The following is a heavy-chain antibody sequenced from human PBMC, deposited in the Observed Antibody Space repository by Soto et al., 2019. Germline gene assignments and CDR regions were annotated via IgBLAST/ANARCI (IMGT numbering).Heavy chain of an antibody. CDR3: ARDLPPQDY. CDR1: GNTFRNYA. Sequence: ASVKVSCKASGNTFRNYAMHWVRQAPGQRLEWMGWINAGNGNTKYSQKFQGRVTITRDTSASTAYMELSSLRSEDTAVYYCARDLPPQDYWGQGTLVTVSS. J-gene: IGHJ4*02. V-gene: IGHV1-3*01. CDR2: INAGNGNT.